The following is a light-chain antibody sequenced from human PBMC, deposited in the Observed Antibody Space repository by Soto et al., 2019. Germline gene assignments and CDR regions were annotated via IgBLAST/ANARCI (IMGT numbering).Light chain of an antibody. V-gene: IGKV3-20*01. J-gene: IGKJ4*01. CDR3: QQYGSSPLT. CDR1: QSVSSSF. Sequence: EIVLTQSPGTLSLSPGERATLSCRASQSVSSSFLAWYQQKPGQAPRLLIYGASSRATGIPDRFSGSGSVKDFTLTISRLEPEDVAVYYCQQYGSSPLTFGGGTKVEIK. CDR2: GAS.